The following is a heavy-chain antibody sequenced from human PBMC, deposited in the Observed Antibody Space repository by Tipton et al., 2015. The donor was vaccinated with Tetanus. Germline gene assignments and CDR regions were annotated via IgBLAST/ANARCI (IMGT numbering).Heavy chain of an antibody. CDR2: ISHSGTT. V-gene: IGHV4-30-4*01. CDR1: GGSISSDAHY. Sequence: TLSLTCTVSGGSISSDAHYWSWIRQAPGKGLEWLGYISHSGTTNYNPSLMSRVTLSLDTARGQFSVKLTSVTAADAAVYFCARDRRDFAYDSRGFYSPLYYFDNWGQGLRVTVSS. D-gene: IGHD3-22*01. CDR3: ARDRRDFAYDSRGFYSPLYYFDN. J-gene: IGHJ4*02.